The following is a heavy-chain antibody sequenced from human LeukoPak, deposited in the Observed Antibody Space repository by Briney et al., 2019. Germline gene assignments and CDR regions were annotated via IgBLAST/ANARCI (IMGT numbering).Heavy chain of an antibody. D-gene: IGHD3-3*01. Sequence: ASVKVSCKASGYTFTSYGISWVRQAPGQGLEWMGWISAYNGNTNYAQKLQGRVTMTTDTSTSTAYMELSSLRSEDTAVYYCARDGGRITIFHTRGPNWFDPWGQGTLVTVSS. CDR3: ARDGGRITIFHTRGPNWFDP. J-gene: IGHJ5*02. V-gene: IGHV1-18*01. CDR2: ISAYNGNT. CDR1: GYTFTSYG.